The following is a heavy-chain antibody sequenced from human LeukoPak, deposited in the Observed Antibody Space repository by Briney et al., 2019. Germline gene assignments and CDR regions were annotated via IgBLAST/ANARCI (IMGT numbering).Heavy chain of an antibody. V-gene: IGHV4-39*07. CDR1: GGSISSSSYY. CDR2: IYYSGST. CDR3: ARASTKGYGRRIDY. Sequence: SETLSLTCTVSGGSISSSSYYWGWIRQPPGKGPEWIGSIYYSGSTYYNPSLKSRVTISVDTSKNQFSLKLSSVTAADTAVYYCARASTKGYGRRIDYWGQGTLVTVSS. J-gene: IGHJ4*02. D-gene: IGHD4-17*01.